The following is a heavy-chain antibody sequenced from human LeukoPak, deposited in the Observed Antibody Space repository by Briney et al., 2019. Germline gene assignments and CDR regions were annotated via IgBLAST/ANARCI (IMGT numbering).Heavy chain of an antibody. V-gene: IGHV4-31*03. CDR2: IYYSGST. D-gene: IGHD3-10*01. CDR3: ARGMAYYYGSGSHPYYYGMDA. CDR1: GGSISSGGYY. J-gene: IGHJ6*02. Sequence: SETLSLTCTVSGGSISSGGYYWSWIRQHPGKGLEWIGYIYYSGSTYYNPSLKSRVTISVDTSKSQFSLKLSSVTAADTAVYYCARGMAYYYGSGSHPYYYGMDAWGQGTTVTVSS.